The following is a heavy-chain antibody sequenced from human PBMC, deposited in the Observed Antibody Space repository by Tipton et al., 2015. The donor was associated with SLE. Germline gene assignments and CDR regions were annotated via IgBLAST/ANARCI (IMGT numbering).Heavy chain of an antibody. V-gene: IGHV4-61*02. Sequence: TLSLTCTVSGGSITSGDYYWSWIRQPAGKELEWLGRIYSSGSTNYNPSLKSRVTMSVDTSKSQFSLNLSSVSAADTAVYYCARGVVLRYYYYMDVWGKGTTVSVSS. J-gene: IGHJ6*03. CDR3: ARGVVLRYYYYMDV. CDR1: GGSITSGDYY. CDR2: IYSSGST. D-gene: IGHD3-22*01.